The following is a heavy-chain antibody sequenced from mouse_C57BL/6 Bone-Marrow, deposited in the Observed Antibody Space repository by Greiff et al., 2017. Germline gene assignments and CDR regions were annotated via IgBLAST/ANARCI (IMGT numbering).Heavy chain of an antibody. J-gene: IGHJ2*01. V-gene: IGHV1-15*01. D-gene: IGHD1-1*01. CDR1: GYTFTDYE. Sequence: LVESGAELVRPGASVTLSCKASGYTFTDYEMHWVKQTPVHGLEWIGAIDPETGGTAYNQKFKGKAILTADKSSSTAYMELRSLTSEDSAVYYCTNYYGSSYPYYFDYWGQGTTLTVSS. CDR3: TNYYGSSYPYYFDY. CDR2: IDPETGGT.